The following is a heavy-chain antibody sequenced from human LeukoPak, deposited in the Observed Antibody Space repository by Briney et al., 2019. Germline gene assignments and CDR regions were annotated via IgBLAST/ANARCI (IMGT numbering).Heavy chain of an antibody. J-gene: IGHJ4*02. V-gene: IGHV4-61*02. Sequence: PSETLSLTCTVSGGSISSSSYYWSWIRQPAGKGLEWIGRIYTSGSTNYNPSLKSRVTISVDTSKNQFSLKLSSVTAADTAVYYCARRPIPLRRGGDYYDYWGQGTLVTVSS. CDR1: GGSISSSSYY. CDR3: ARRPIPLRRGGDYYDY. CDR2: IYTSGST. D-gene: IGHD2-21*01.